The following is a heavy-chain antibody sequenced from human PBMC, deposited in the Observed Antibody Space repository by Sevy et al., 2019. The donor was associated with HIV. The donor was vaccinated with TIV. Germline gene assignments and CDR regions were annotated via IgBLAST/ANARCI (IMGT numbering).Heavy chain of an antibody. CDR2: IDPSDSYT. J-gene: IGHJ5*02. CDR1: GYSFTSYW. Sequence: GESLKISCKGPGYSFTSYWISWVRQMPGKGLEWMGRIDPSDSYTNYSPSFQGHVTISADKSISTAYLQWSSLKASDTAMYYCARHPYCSGGSCYPRWFDPWGQGTLVTVSS. V-gene: IGHV5-10-1*01. CDR3: ARHPYCSGGSCYPRWFDP. D-gene: IGHD2-15*01.